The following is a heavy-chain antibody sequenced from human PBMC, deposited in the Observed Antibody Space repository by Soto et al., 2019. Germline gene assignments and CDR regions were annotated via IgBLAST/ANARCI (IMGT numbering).Heavy chain of an antibody. V-gene: IGHV1-24*01. CDR3: ATARDGYAPLAY. CDR2: FDPEDDGT. CDR1: GYTLTDAP. D-gene: IGHD5-12*01. Sequence: QVHLIQSGTEVKKPGASVKVSCKVSGYTLTDAPMQWVRQAPGKGLEWMGGFDPEDDGTIYAQNFQGRVTMTEDTSTNTAYLELRRLTSESPAVYYCATARDGYAPLAYWGLGTLVSVSS. J-gene: IGHJ4*02.